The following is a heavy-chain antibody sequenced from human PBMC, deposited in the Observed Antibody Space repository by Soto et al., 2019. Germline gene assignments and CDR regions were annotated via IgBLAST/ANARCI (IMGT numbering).Heavy chain of an antibody. Sequence: QVQLQESGPGLVKPSETLSLTCTVSGGSISSYYWSWIRQPPGKGLEWIGYMYHSGSTNYNPSLQGRVTLSVDTSKNQFSLKLSSVTAADTAVYYCARYCSGGSCYLDPWGQGTLVTVSS. CDR2: MYHSGST. J-gene: IGHJ5*02. CDR3: ARYCSGGSCYLDP. V-gene: IGHV4-59*01. D-gene: IGHD2-15*01. CDR1: GGSISSYY.